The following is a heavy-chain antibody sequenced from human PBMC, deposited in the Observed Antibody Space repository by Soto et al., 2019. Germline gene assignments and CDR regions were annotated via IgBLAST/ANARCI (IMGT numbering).Heavy chain of an antibody. CDR3: ARDRDSYGLGVDY. CDR2: IWYDGSNK. D-gene: IGHD5-18*01. Sequence: QVQLVESGGGVVQPGRSLRLSCAASGFTFSSYGMHWVRQAPGKGLEWVAVIWYDGSNKYYADSVKGRFTISRDNSKNTLYLQMNSLRAEDTAVYYCARDRDSYGLGVDYWGQGTLVTVSS. CDR1: GFTFSSYG. V-gene: IGHV3-33*01. J-gene: IGHJ4*02.